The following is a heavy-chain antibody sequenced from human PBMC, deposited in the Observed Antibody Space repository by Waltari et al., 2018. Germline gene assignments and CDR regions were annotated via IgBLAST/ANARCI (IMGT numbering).Heavy chain of an antibody. V-gene: IGHV1-18*01. D-gene: IGHD3-10*01. Sequence: QVQLVQSGAEVKKPGASVKVSCKASGYTFTSYGISWVRQSPGQGLAWMGWISAYNGNTNYAQKHQGRNTMNTDTATSRAYMERRNLRDEETAVYYCARAAGWFREFGPYYYDGMDVWGQGTTVTVSS. CDR3: ARAAGWFREFGPYYYDGMDV. CDR1: GYTFTSYG. CDR2: ISAYNGNT. J-gene: IGHJ6*02.